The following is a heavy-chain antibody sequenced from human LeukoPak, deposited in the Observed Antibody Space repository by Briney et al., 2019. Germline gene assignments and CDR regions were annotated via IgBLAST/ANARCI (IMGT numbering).Heavy chain of an antibody. CDR1: GFTFSSSL. CDR2: ISPDGSST. CDR3: TRAMTRGYYHDMDV. Sequence: PGGSLRLSCTASGFTFSSSLMHSVRQAPGKGLMWVSRISPDGSSTSHADSVQGRFTISRDNAKNTLYLQMNSLRAEDTAVYYCTRAMTRGYYHDMDVWGQGTTVTVSS. V-gene: IGHV3-74*01. D-gene: IGHD3-22*01. J-gene: IGHJ6*02.